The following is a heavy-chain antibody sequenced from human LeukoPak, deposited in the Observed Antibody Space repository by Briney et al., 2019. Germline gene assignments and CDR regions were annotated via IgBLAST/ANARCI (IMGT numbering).Heavy chain of an antibody. J-gene: IGHJ4*02. CDR2: INNDRSSI. CDR3: ARDTDWSFDY. Sequence: GGSLRLSCAASGFTFSGYSMNWVRQAPGRGPEWISYINNDRSSIAYSVKGRFIISRDTAENSLFLQMNSLRVEDTALSAGARDTDWSFDYWGRGILVTVSS. CDR1: GFTFSGYS. V-gene: IGHV3-48*01. D-gene: IGHD2-21*01.